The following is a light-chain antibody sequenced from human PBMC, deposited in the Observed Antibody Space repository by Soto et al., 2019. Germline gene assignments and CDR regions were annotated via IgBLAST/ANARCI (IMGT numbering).Light chain of an antibody. CDR2: DVS. J-gene: IGLJ1*01. CDR1: SSDVGGYNY. V-gene: IGLV2-11*01. Sequence: QSALTQPRSVSGSPGQSVTLSCTGTSSDVGGYNYVSWYQQHPGKAPKVMIYDVSKRPSGAPDRFSGSRSGNTASLTISGLHAEDEADYSCCAYAGRYTYVFGTGTKVTVL. CDR3: CAYAGRYTYV.